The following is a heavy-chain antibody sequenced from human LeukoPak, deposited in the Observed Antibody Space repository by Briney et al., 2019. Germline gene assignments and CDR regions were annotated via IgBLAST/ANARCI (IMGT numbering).Heavy chain of an antibody. CDR1: GYTFTGYY. V-gene: IGHV1-2*06. D-gene: IGHD6-19*01. CDR2: INPNSGGT. CDR3: ARETVAGTFDY. Sequence: GASVKVSCKASGYTFTGYYMHWVRQAPGQGLEWMGRINPNSGGTNYAQKFQGRVTMTRDASISTAYMELSRLRSDDTAVYYCARETVAGTFDYWGQGTLVTVSS. J-gene: IGHJ4*02.